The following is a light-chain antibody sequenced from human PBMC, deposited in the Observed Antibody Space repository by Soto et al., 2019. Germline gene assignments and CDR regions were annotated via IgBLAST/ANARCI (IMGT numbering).Light chain of an antibody. J-gene: IGLJ1*01. CDR1: SSDVGGYNY. CDR3: SSYAGSSNV. Sequence: QSVLTQPASVSGSPGQSITISCTGTSSDVGGYNYVSWYQQHPGKAPKLMIYEVSNRPSGVSNRFSGSKSGNTASLTISGLQVEDEADYYCSSYAGSSNVFGTGTK. V-gene: IGLV2-14*01. CDR2: EVS.